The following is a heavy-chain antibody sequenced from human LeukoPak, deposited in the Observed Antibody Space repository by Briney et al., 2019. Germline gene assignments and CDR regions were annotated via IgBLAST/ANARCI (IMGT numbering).Heavy chain of an antibody. J-gene: IGHJ4*02. CDR2: ISGSGGST. D-gene: IGHD6-19*01. V-gene: IGHV3-23*01. Sequence: GGSLRLSCAASGFTFSSYAMSWVRQAPGKGLEWVSAISGSGGSTYYADSVKGRFTISRDNSKNTLYLQMNCLRAEDTAVYYCAKERESSGWYEGGFDYWGQGTLVTVSS. CDR3: AKERESSGWYEGGFDY. CDR1: GFTFSSYA.